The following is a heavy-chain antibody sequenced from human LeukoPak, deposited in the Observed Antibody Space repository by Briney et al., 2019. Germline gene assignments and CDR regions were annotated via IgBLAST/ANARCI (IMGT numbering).Heavy chain of an antibody. CDR1: GFTFSSYG. CDR2: ISYDGSNK. J-gene: IGHJ4*02. V-gene: IGHV3-30*03. Sequence: GGSLRLSCAASGFTFSSYGMHWVRQAPGKGLEWVAVISYDGSNKYYADSVKGRFTISRDNSKNTLYLQMNSLKTEDTAVYYCTTGVGYYGSGSSKTAKNDYWGQGTLVTVSS. D-gene: IGHD3-10*01. CDR3: TTGVGYYGSGSSKTAKNDY.